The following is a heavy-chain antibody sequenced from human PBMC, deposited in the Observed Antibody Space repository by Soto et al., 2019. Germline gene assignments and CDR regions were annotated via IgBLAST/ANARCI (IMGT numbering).Heavy chain of an antibody. Sequence: GGSLRLSCAVSAFTFDDNAMHWVRQAPEQGLEWVSGINWKSDIGYADSVKGRFTISRDNAENSFYLQMNSLRAEDTALYYCAISQDRGGRTTFIYWGQGTQVTVSS. V-gene: IGHV3-9*01. D-gene: IGHD3-16*01. CDR1: AFTFDDNA. CDR3: AISQDRGGRTTFIY. J-gene: IGHJ4*02. CDR2: INWKSDI.